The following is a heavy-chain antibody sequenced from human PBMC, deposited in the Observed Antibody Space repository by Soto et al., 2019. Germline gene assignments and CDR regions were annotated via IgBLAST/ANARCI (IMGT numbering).Heavy chain of an antibody. V-gene: IGHV1-69*01. J-gene: IGHJ6*02. CDR1: GGTFSSYA. CDR3: ARASYCGGGSCDSMNYYYYGMDV. CDR2: IIPIFGTA. Sequence: QVQLVQSGAEVKKPGSSVKVSCKASGGTFSSYAISWVRQAPGQGLEWMGGIIPIFGTANYAQKFQGRVRITADESTSTADMELSSLRSEDTAVYYCARASYCGGGSCDSMNYYYYGMDVWGQGTTVTVSS. D-gene: IGHD2-15*01.